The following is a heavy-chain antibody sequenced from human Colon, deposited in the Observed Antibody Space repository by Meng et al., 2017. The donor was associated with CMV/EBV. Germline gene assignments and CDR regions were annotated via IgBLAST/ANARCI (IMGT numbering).Heavy chain of an antibody. J-gene: IGHJ5*02. CDR1: RDTFSKLY. CDR2: NTPNGDST. CDR3: ARQISVGSVDP. Sequence: QVERVQPGAEVEKPGAAAKLSCKASRDTFSKLYIHWVRQAPGQGLGWMGLNTPNGDSTYYAQNFQGRVTMTSDTSTSTIDMDLNNVRSEDTSVYYCARQISVGSVDPWGQGTLVTVSS. V-gene: IGHV1-46*01. D-gene: IGHD1-26*01.